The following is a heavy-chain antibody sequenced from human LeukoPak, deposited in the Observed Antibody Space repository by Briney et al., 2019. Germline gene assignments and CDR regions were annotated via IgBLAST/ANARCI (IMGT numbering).Heavy chain of an antibody. V-gene: IGHV3-21*01. D-gene: IGHD2-15*01. CDR2: ISSSSSYI. CDR3: ARGGSSSSWDFDY. J-gene: IGHJ4*02. Sequence: GGSLRLSCAACGFTFISYRMNWVRQAPGKGLEWVSSISSSSSYIFYADSAKGRFTISRDNAKNSLYLQMNSLRAEDTAVYYCARGGSSSSWDFDYWGQGTLVTVSS. CDR1: GFTFISYR.